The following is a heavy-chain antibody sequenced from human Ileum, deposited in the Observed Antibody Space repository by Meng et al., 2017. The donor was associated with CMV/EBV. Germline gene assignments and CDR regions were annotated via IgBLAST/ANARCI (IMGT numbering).Heavy chain of an antibody. V-gene: IGHV3-43*01. CDR3: VKDMGRGGAQQMIFSFFDH. CDR2: ISWDGSTT. J-gene: IGHJ4*01. Sequence: GGSLSLSCAASGFRFDDYTMHWVRQRPGKGLEWLCLISWDGSTTTSAASVHGRFTISNVNNRNSLLLQMNSLTTGDTALSYCVKDMGRGGAQQMIFSFFDHWGRGSLVTVTA. CDR1: GFRFDDYT. D-gene: IGHD3-9*01.